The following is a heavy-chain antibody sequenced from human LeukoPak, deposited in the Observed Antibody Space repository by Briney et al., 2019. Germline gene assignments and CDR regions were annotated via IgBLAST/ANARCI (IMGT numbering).Heavy chain of an antibody. Sequence: GGALRLSCAASGFTFSDYYMGWIRQAPGKGLEWISYITNNGGAMFYADSLKGRLTIFRDNAKKSLYLQMNSLRPDDTALYYCARALADSRGYYLGFDYWGQGTLVTVSS. CDR2: ITNNGGAM. CDR1: GFTFSDYY. V-gene: IGHV3-11*04. D-gene: IGHD3-22*01. CDR3: ARALADSRGYYLGFDY. J-gene: IGHJ4*02.